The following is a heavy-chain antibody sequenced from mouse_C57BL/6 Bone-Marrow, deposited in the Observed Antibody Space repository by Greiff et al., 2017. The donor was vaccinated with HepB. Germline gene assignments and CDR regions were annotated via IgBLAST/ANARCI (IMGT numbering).Heavy chain of an antibody. CDR3: ARARDGYDWYFDV. V-gene: IGHV1-64*01. CDR2: IHPNSGST. J-gene: IGHJ1*03. Sequence: VQLQQPGAELVKPGASVKLSCKASGYTFTSYWMHWVKQRPGQGLEWIGMIHPNSGSTNYNEKFKSKATLTVDKSSSTAYMQLSSLTSEDSAVYYCARARDGYDWYFDVWGTGTTVTVSS. CDR1: GYTFTSYW. D-gene: IGHD2-2*01.